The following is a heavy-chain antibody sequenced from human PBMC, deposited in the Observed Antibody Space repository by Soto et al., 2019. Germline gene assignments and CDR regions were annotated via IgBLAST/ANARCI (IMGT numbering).Heavy chain of an antibody. D-gene: IGHD5-18*01. Sequence: GASVKVSCKASGYTFNSYGISWVRQAPGQGLEWMGWISAYNGNTNYAQNLQGRVTMTTDTSTSTAYMELRSLRSDDTAVYYCARVDTAMVMWYFDYWGQGTLVTVSS. CDR3: ARVDTAMVMWYFDY. CDR1: GYTFNSYG. V-gene: IGHV1-18*01. J-gene: IGHJ4*02. CDR2: ISAYNGNT.